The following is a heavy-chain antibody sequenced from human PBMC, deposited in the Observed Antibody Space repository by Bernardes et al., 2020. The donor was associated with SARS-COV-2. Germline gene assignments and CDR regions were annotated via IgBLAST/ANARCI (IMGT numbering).Heavy chain of an antibody. D-gene: IGHD3-16*01. CDR3: ARRGRSAEYFEY. J-gene: IGHJ4*02. Sequence: GATLKSSGKGSGYTFTNYWIAWVRKMPGKGLEWMGIIYPGDSDTRYSPSFQGQVTISADKSISTAYVQWSSLKASDTAMYYCARRGRSAEYFEYWGQGTLVTVSP. CDR2: IYPGDSDT. CDR1: GYTFTNYW. V-gene: IGHV5-51*01.